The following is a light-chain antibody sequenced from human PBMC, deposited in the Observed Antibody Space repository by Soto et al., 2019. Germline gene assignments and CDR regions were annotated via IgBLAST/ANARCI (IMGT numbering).Light chain of an antibody. J-gene: IGKJ1*01. CDR1: QSVLYSSNNKNY. V-gene: IGKV4-1*01. CDR2: WAS. CDR3: QQYYNIAQT. Sequence: DIVMTQSPDSLAVSLGERATINCKSSQSVLYSSNNKNYLAWYQQKPGQPPKLLIYWASTRESGVPDRFSGNGSGTDFTLAIISLEAEDVADCYFQQYYNIAQTCGEGTKVEIK.